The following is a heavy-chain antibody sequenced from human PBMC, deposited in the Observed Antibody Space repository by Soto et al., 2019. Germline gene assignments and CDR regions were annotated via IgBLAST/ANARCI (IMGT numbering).Heavy chain of an antibody. CDR2: IYSGGST. Sequence: EVQLEEAGGGLIQPGGSLRLSCAVSGLTVSRTQMSWVRQAPGKGLQWVSVIYSGGSTYYANAVKGRFTISRDISENTVYLELDKLTVDDTAVYYCARAREPEYSSSIFFDYWGRGTLVTVSS. V-gene: IGHV3-53*01. D-gene: IGHD6-6*01. J-gene: IGHJ4*02. CDR3: ARAREPEYSSSIFFDY. CDR1: GLTVSRTQ.